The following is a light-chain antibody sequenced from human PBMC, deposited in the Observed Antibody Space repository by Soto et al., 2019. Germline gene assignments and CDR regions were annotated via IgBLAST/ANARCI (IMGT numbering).Light chain of an antibody. CDR3: QQCSNWPLT. CDR2: DAS. V-gene: IGKV3-15*01. CDR1: QNGYTN. Sequence: EIVMTQSPATLSVSPGEGATLSCKASQNGYTNLAWYQQRPGQPPRLLIYDASTRATGISARFSGSGYGTEFTLPISSLQSEDFAVYFCQQCSNWPLTFGGGTKVEIK. J-gene: IGKJ4*01.